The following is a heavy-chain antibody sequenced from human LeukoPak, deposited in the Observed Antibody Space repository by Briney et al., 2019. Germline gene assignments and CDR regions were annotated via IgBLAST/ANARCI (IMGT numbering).Heavy chain of an antibody. CDR1: GGSISSYY. CDR3: ARGVDSGYPDY. D-gene: IGHD3-22*01. Sequence: SETLSLTCTVSGGSISSYYWSWLRQPPGKGLEWIGYIYYSGSTNYNPSLKSRVTISVDTSKNQFSLKLSSVTAADTAVYYCARGVDSGYPDYWGQGTLVTVSS. J-gene: IGHJ4*02. V-gene: IGHV4-59*01. CDR2: IYYSGST.